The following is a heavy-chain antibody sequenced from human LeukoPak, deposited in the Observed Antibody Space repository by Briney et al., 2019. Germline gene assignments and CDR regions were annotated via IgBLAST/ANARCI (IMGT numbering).Heavy chain of an antibody. CDR3: GKEVERHFDLKY. CDR2: FSGGGDS. CDR1: GLTSGIYA. J-gene: IGHJ4*02. D-gene: IGHD2/OR15-2a*01. Sequence: PGGSLRLSCAASGLTSGIYAMSWVRQAPGKGLEWVSAFSGGGDSFYADSVRGRFTVSVDTSRNILYLQMNSLRAEDTAVYYCGKEVERHFDLKYWGQGTPVTVSS. V-gene: IGHV3-23*01.